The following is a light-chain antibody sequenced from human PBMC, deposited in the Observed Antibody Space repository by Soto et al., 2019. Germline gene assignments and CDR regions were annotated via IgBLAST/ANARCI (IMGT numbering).Light chain of an antibody. V-gene: IGLV2-11*01. Sequence: QSALTQPRSVSGSPGQSVTISCTGTSSDVGAYNYVSWYQQHPGKPPKVMICDVSKRPSGVPDRFSGSKSGNAASLTISGLQAEDEADYYCCSYAGSYTWVFGGGTKLTVL. CDR3: CSYAGSYTWV. J-gene: IGLJ3*02. CDR2: DVS. CDR1: SSDVGAYNY.